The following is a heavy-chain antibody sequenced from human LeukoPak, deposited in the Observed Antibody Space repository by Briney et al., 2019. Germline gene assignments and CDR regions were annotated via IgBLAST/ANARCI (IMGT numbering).Heavy chain of an antibody. CDR3: AKDKAPVMIVVDSYYFDY. D-gene: IGHD3-22*01. CDR1: GFTFSSYG. CDR2: IRYDGSNK. J-gene: IGHJ4*02. Sequence: GGSLRLSCAASGFTFSSYGMHWVRQAPGKGLEWVAFIRYDGSNKYYADSVKGRFTISRDNSKNTLYLQMNSLRAEDTAVYYCAKDKAPVMIVVDSYYFDYWGQGTLVTVSS. V-gene: IGHV3-30*02.